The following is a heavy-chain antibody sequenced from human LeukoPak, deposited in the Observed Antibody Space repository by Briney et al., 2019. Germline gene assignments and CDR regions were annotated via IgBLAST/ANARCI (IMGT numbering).Heavy chain of an antibody. CDR3: AREGDLSGYDYYFDY. CDR1: GFTFSSYG. Sequence: PGGSLRLSCAASGFTFSSYGMHWVRQAPGKGLEWVAVIWYGGSNKYYADSVKGRFTISRDNSKNTLYLQMNSLRAEDTAVYYCAREGDLSGYDYYFDYWGQGTLVTVSS. D-gene: IGHD5-12*01. J-gene: IGHJ4*02. V-gene: IGHV3-33*01. CDR2: IWYGGSNK.